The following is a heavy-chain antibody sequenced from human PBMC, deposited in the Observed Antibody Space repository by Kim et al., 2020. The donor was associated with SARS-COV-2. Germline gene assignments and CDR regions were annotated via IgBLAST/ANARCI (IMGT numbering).Heavy chain of an antibody. CDR1: GFTFSSYA. CDR3: VKGSTLLLGEFGY. D-gene: IGHD3-22*01. CDR2: ISSNGGST. V-gene: IGHV3-64D*09. Sequence: GGSLRLSCSASGFTFSSYAMHLVRQAPGKGLEYVSAISSNGGSTYYADSVKGRFTISRDNSKNTLYLQMSSLRAEDTAVYYCVKGSTLLLGEFGYWGQGTLVTVSS. J-gene: IGHJ4*02.